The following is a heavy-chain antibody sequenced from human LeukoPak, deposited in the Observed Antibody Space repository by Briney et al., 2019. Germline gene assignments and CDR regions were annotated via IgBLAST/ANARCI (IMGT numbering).Heavy chain of an antibody. CDR3: ARDYYDILTGYSSMDY. D-gene: IGHD3-9*01. J-gene: IGHJ4*02. CDR1: GFTFSSYG. CDR2: ISGSGGST. Sequence: GGSLRLSCAASGFTFSSYGMSWVRRAPGKGLEWVSAISGSGGSTYYADSVKGRFTISRENSKKRLYQQMNSLRAEDTAVYYCARDYYDILTGYSSMDYWGQGTLVTVSS. V-gene: IGHV3-23*01.